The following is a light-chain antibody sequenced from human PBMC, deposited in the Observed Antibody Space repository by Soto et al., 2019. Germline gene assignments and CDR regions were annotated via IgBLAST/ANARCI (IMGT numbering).Light chain of an antibody. CDR1: EIITTRF. Sequence: EIVLTQSPGTLSLSPGERATLSCRASEIITTRFIAWYQQKRGQAPRLVIWGASRRATGIPDRFSGSGSGTDFTLTVSRLEPEDFAVYYCQQYGSSPAWTCGQGTKVEI. J-gene: IGKJ1*01. CDR2: GAS. V-gene: IGKV3-20*01. CDR3: QQYGSSPAWT.